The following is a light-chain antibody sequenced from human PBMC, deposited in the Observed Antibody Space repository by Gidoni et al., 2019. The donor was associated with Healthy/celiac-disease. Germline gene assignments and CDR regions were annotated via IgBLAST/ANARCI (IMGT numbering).Light chain of an antibody. Sequence: IGLPQSAGTLSLSPGERATLSWRASQSVSSSYLSWYQQQPGQAPRLLIYGASSRATGIPYRCSGSGSGTDFLLTISILAPEDSVFYYCQQYGSSPWTFGQGTKVEIK. CDR2: GAS. J-gene: IGKJ1*01. V-gene: IGKV3-20*01. CDR3: QQYGSSPWT. CDR1: QSVSSSY.